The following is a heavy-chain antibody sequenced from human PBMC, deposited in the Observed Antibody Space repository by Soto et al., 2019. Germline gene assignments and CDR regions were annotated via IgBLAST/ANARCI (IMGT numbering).Heavy chain of an antibody. D-gene: IGHD5-12*01. CDR3: ARVATWTRDYGMDV. CDR2: IYYSGST. CDR1: GGSISSGGYY. V-gene: IGHV4-31*03. Sequence: QVQLQESGPGLVKPSQTLSLTCTVSGGSISSGGYYWSWIRQHPGKGLEWIGYIYYSGSTYYNPSIKSRVTISVDTSKNQFSLKLSSVTAADTAVYYCARVATWTRDYGMDVWGQGTTVTVSS. J-gene: IGHJ6*02.